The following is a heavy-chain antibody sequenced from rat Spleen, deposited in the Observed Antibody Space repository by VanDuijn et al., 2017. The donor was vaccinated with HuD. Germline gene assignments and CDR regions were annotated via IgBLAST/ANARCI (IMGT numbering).Heavy chain of an antibody. CDR3: TRDWDY. J-gene: IGHJ2*01. V-gene: IGHV5-31*01. CDR2: ITNTGGST. CDR1: GFTFNNYW. Sequence: EVQLVESGGDLVQPGRSLKLSCVASGFTFNNYWMTWIRQAPGKGLEWVASITNTGGSTYYPDSMKGRFTISRDNAESTLYLQMNSLRSEDTATYYCTRDWDYWGQGVMVTVSS.